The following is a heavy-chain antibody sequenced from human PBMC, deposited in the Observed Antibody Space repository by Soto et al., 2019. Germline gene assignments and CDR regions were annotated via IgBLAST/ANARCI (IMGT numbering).Heavy chain of an antibody. CDR2: ISYDGSNK. J-gene: IGHJ6*02. D-gene: IGHD3-3*01. Sequence: QVQLVESGGGVVQPGRSLRLSCAASGFTFSSYAMHWVRRAPGKGLEWVAVISYDGSNKYYADSVKGRFTISRDNSKNTLYLQMNSLRAEDTAVYYCARDPSRITIFGVVIGLNYYYYYGMDVWGQGTTVTVSS. CDR1: GFTFSSYA. CDR3: ARDPSRITIFGVVIGLNYYYYYGMDV. V-gene: IGHV3-30-3*01.